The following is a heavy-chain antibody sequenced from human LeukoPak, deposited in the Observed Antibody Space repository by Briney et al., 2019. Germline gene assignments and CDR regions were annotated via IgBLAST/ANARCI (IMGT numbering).Heavy chain of an antibody. J-gene: IGHJ2*01. V-gene: IGHV3-21*01. D-gene: IGHD6-13*01. Sequence: PGGSLRLSCSASGFTFISYSMYWVRQAPGTGLEWVSSISSESDYKYYADSVKGRFTISRDNAKNSLYLQMNSLRAEDTAIYYCARDQGSLASFDLWGRGTLVPVSS. CDR3: ARDQGSLASFDL. CDR1: GFTFISYS. CDR2: ISSESDYK.